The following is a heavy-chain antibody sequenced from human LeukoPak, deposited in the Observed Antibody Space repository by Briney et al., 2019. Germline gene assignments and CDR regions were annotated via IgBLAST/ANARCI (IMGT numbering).Heavy chain of an antibody. CDR2: INTHNGAT. Sequence: ASVKVSCKASGNTFAGYYVHWVRQAPGQGLEWMGWINTHNGATNYARHFQGGVTMTTDTAVTTAYMDLDGLISDDAAVYFCARGPIGGLRKGFDIWGQGTLVTVSS. V-gene: IGHV1-2*02. J-gene: IGHJ4*02. CDR3: ARGPIGGLRKGFDI. CDR1: GNTFAGYY. D-gene: IGHD1-26*01.